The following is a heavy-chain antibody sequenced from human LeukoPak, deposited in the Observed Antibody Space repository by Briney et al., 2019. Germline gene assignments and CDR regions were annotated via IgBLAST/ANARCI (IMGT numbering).Heavy chain of an antibody. Sequence: PGGTLRLSCAASGFTFSDYYMSWIRQAPGKGLEWVSYISSSSSYTNYADSVKGRFTISRDNAKNSLYLQMNSLRAEDTAVYYCARLDSGYSYGYSPYYFDYWGQGTLVTVSS. J-gene: IGHJ4*02. CDR2: ISSSSSYT. D-gene: IGHD5-18*01. V-gene: IGHV3-11*06. CDR1: GFTFSDYY. CDR3: ARLDSGYSYGYSPYYFDY.